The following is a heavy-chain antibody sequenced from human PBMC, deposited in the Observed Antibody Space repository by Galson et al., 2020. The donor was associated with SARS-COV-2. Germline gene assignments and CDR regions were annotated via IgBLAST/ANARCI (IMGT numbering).Heavy chain of an antibody. D-gene: IGHD6-19*01. V-gene: IGHV5-51*01. CDR2: IYPDDSYT. J-gene: IGHJ4*02. Sequence: GEPLKISCRTSGYSFTNYWIGWVRQMPGKGLEWMGIIYPDDSYTIYSPSFQGQVTISADKSISTAFLQWSSLKASDTAIYYCARHGASSGWYEGIDYWGQGTLVTVSS. CDR1: GYSFTNYW. CDR3: ARHGASSGWYEGIDY.